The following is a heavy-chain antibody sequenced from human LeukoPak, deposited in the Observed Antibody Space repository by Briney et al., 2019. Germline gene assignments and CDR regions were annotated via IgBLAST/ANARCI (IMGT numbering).Heavy chain of an antibody. J-gene: IGHJ5*02. D-gene: IGHD3-16*01. Sequence: SETLSLTCAVYGGSFSGYYWSWSRQPPGKGLEWIGEINHSGSTNYNPSLKSRVTISVDTSKNQFSLKLSSVTAADTAVYYCARGVKITFGGDPTYNWFDPWGQGTLVTVSS. V-gene: IGHV4-34*01. CDR2: INHSGST. CDR1: GGSFSGYY. CDR3: ARGVKITFGGDPTYNWFDP.